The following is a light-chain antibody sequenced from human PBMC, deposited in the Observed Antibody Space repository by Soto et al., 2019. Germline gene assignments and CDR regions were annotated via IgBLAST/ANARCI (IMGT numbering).Light chain of an antibody. V-gene: IGKV1-39*01. CDR2: AAS. J-gene: IGKJ2*01. CDR1: ETISNY. Sequence: DIQMAQSPSSLSASVGDRVIITCRASETISNYLNWYQQKPGKAPNLLIYAASSLQSGVPSRFSGRESGTDFFLTISSPKPEDFATYYCQQTFDPPYTFGQGPKVEIK. CDR3: QQTFDPPYT.